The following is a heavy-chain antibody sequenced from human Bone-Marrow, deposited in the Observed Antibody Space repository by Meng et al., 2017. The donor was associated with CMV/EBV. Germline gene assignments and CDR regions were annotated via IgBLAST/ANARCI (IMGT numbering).Heavy chain of an antibody. CDR1: GFTFSSYG. D-gene: IGHD1-26*01. J-gene: IGHJ4*02. Sequence: GGSLRLSCAASGFTFSSYGMHWVRQAPGKGLEWVAFIRYDGSNKYYADSVKGRFTISRDNSKNTVYLQMSGLRAEDTAVYYCANQVPSGSYGSGSEYWGQGTLVTVSS. CDR3: ANQVPSGSYGSGSEY. CDR2: IRYDGSNK. V-gene: IGHV3-30*02.